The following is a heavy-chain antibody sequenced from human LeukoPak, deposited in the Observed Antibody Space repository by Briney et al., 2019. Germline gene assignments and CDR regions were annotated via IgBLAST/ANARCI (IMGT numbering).Heavy chain of an antibody. CDR2: ISNTGVDT. V-gene: IGHV3-23*01. J-gene: IGHJ3*02. D-gene: IGHD1-26*01. CDR3: ARKRNYYNAFDI. CDR1: GFTFSSYD. Sequence: GGSLRLSFEGSGFTFSSYDMNWVRQAPGKGLEWVSGISNTGVDTYYADSVKGRFTISRDNSKNTLYLQMNSLRAEDTAVHYCARKRNYYNAFDIWGQGTMVTVSS.